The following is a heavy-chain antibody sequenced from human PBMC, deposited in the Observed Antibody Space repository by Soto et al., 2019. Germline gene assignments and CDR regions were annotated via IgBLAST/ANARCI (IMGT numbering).Heavy chain of an antibody. V-gene: IGHV1-18*01. D-gene: IGHD3-10*01. CDR1: GYIFINYG. Sequence: QVQLVQSGAEVKKPGASVKVSCKASGYIFINYGISWVRQAPGQGLEWMGWINSYNGNTNSAQKVQSRVTMTTDTSTNTAYMELRSLTADDTAGYYCARSAGVVDGDDYWGQGTLVTVSS. CDR3: ARSAGVVDGDDY. CDR2: INSYNGNT. J-gene: IGHJ4*02.